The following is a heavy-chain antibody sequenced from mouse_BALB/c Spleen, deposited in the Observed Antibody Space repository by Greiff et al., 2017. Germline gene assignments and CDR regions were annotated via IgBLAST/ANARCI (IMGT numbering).Heavy chain of an antibody. CDR2: ISSGGST. V-gene: IGHV5-6-5*01. D-gene: IGHD2-14*01. Sequence: DVHLVESGGGLVKPGGSLKLSCAASGFTFSSYAMSWVRQTPEKRLEWVASISSGGSTYYPDSVKGRFTISRDNARNILYLQMSSLRSEDTAMYYCARGGVRREGYAMDYWGQGTSVTVSS. CDR1: GFTFSSYA. CDR3: ARGGVRREGYAMDY. J-gene: IGHJ4*01.